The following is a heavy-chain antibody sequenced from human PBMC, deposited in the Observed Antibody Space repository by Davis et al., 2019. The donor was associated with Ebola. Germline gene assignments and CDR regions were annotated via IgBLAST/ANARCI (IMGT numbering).Heavy chain of an antibody. CDR3: ARAQFPTTSDH. CDR2: INLHNGNT. V-gene: IGHV1-18*04. Sequence: ASVKVSCKASGYTFTNYGITWVRQAPGQGLEWMGWINLHNGNTNYAQNVQGRVTMTTDTSTSTAYMEVGSLKSDDTAVYYCARAQFPTTSDHWGQGTLVTVSS. CDR1: GYTFTNYG. D-gene: IGHD1-1*01. J-gene: IGHJ4*02.